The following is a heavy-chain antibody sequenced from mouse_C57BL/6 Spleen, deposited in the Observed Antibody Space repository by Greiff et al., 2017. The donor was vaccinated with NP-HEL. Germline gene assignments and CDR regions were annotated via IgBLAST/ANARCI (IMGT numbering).Heavy chain of an antibody. J-gene: IGHJ4*01. D-gene: IGHD2-13*01. CDR3: ARDYYYAMDY. V-gene: IGHV7-3*01. Sequence: EVQVVESGGGLVQPGGSLNLSCAASRFTFTDYYMSWVRQPPGKALEWLGFIRNKANGYTTEYSASVKGRFTISRDNSQSILYLQMNALRAEDSATYYCARDYYYAMDYWGQGTSVTVSS. CDR1: RFTFTDYY. CDR2: IRNKANGYTT.